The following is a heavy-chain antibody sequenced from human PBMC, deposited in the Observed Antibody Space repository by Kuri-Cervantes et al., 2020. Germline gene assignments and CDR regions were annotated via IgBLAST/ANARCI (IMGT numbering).Heavy chain of an antibody. Sequence: GGSLRLSCAASGFTFSSYAMHWVRQAPGKGLEWVAVISYDGSNKYYADSVKGRFTISRDNSKNKLYLQMSSLRAEDTAGYYCARDRFRFFDYWGQGTLVTVSS. CDR2: ISYDGSNK. J-gene: IGHJ4*02. V-gene: IGHV3-30-3*01. CDR3: ARDRFRFFDY. CDR1: GFTFSSYA.